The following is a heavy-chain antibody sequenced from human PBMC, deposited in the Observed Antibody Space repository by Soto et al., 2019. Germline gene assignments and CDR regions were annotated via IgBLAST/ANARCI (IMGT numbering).Heavy chain of an antibody. CDR2: ISNSDDVG. V-gene: IGHV3-23*01. D-gene: IGHD1-1*01. CDR1: GFNFTNHV. J-gene: IGHJ4*02. CDR3: AKTVGATQLEDY. Sequence: EVQLLESGGGLVQPRRSLRLSCSASGFNFTNHVINWVRQAPGKSLEWVSSISNSDDVGFYADSVRGRFIVSRDTSTGTIYLQMNYLRVEDTAVYYCAKTVGATQLEDYWGQGTLVTVSS.